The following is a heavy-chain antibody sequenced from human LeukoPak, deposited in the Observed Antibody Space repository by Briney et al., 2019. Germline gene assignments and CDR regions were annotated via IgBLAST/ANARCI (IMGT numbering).Heavy chain of an antibody. CDR3: ARVRRDFWSDYYTH. Sequence: ASVKVSCKASGYTFTSYAMHWVRQAPGQRLEWMGWINAGNGNTKYSQKFQGRVTITRDTSASTAYMELSSLRSEDTAVYYCARVRRDFWSDYYTHWGQGTLVTVSS. CDR1: GYTFTSYA. D-gene: IGHD3-3*01. V-gene: IGHV1-3*01. CDR2: INAGNGNT. J-gene: IGHJ4*02.